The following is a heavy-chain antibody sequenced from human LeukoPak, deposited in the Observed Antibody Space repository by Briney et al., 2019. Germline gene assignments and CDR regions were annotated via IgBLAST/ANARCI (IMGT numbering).Heavy chain of an antibody. Sequence: GGYLRLSCAASGFTVSSYAMSWVRQAPGQGLEWVSAISGSGGSTYYADSVKGRFTISRDNSKNTLYLQMNNMRAEDTAVYYCAKDSGGPYSSGCSQVDYWGQGTLVTVSS. CDR1: GFTVSSYA. CDR2: ISGSGGST. CDR3: AKDSGGPYSSGCSQVDY. V-gene: IGHV3-23*01. D-gene: IGHD6-19*01. J-gene: IGHJ4*02.